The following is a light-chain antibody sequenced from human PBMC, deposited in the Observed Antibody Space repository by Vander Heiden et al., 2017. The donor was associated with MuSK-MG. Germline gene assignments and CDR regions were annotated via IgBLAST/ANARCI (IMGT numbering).Light chain of an antibody. Sequence: EIVLTQSPGTLSLSPGERATLSCRASQSVSNNFLAWYQRKPGQTPRLLMYVASRRATGIPDRFSGSGSGTDFTRTISRMEPEDFAVYYCQQYGNLPFTFGGGTKVEIK. CDR3: QQYGNLPFT. CDR2: VAS. J-gene: IGKJ4*01. V-gene: IGKV3-20*01. CDR1: QSVSNNF.